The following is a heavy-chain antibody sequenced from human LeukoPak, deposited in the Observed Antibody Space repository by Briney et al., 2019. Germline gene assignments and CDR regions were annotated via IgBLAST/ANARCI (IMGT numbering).Heavy chain of an antibody. CDR3: AAGTTAGTLDY. CDR2: FDAEDGEQ. D-gene: IGHD6-13*01. V-gene: IGHV1-24*01. J-gene: IGHJ4*02. Sequence: ASVKLFCKVSGYILNELSMHWVRQAPRKGLEWMGGFDAEDGEQIYEQKFQGRFTMTEDTSTDTAYLGLSSLRSDDTAVYYCAAGTTAGTLDYWGQGTLVTVSS. CDR1: GYILNELS.